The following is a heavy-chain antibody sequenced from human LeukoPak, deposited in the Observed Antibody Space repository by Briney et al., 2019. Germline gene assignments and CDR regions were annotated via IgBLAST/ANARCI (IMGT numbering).Heavy chain of an antibody. V-gene: IGHV4-39*01. CDR1: GGSISSSSYY. CDR2: IYYSGST. CDR3: ARHRGREPPFDY. D-gene: IGHD3-10*01. J-gene: IGHJ4*02. Sequence: SETLSLTCTVSGGSISSSSYYWGWIRQPPGKGLEWIGSIYYSGSTYYNPSLKSRVTISVDTSKNQFSLKLSSVTAADTAVYYCARHRGREPPFDYWGQGTLVTVSS.